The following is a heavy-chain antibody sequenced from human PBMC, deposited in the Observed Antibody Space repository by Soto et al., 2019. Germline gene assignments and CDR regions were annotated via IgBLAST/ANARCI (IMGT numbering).Heavy chain of an antibody. V-gene: IGHV1-2*04. CDR3: ALSPSLTPHSLDY. J-gene: IGHJ4*02. CDR2: INPNSGGT. Sequence: QVQLVQSGAEVKKPGASVKVSCKASGYTFTGYYMHWVRQAPGQGLEWMGWINPNSGGTNYAQKFQGWVTMTRDTPISTAYMELSRLRSDDTAVYYCALSPSLTPHSLDYWGQGTLVTVSS. D-gene: IGHD3-16*02. CDR1: GYTFTGYY.